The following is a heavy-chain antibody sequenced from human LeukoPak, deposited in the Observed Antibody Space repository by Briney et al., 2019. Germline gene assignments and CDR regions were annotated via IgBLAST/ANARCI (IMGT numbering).Heavy chain of an antibody. V-gene: IGHV3-33*06. Sequence: GGSLRLSCAASGFTFSTYGMQWVRQAPDKGLEWVAVIWNDGSEKYYADSVKGRFTISRDNSKNMLYLQMNSLRAEDTALYYCAKDLSSGYLGFDYWGQGPLVTVSS. CDR1: GFTFSTYG. D-gene: IGHD3-22*01. J-gene: IGHJ4*02. CDR2: IWNDGSEK. CDR3: AKDLSSGYLGFDY.